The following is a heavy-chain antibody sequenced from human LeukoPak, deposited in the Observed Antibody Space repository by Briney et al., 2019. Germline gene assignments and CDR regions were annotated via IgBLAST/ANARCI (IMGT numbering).Heavy chain of an antibody. CDR2: IYDSGST. CDR3: ASYGSGWYFDL. D-gene: IGHD3-10*01. J-gene: IGHJ2*01. CDR1: GGSISSGGYY. Sequence: KPSETLPLTCTVSGGSISSGGYYWSWIRQHPGKGLEWIGYIYDSGSTYYEPSLRSRVTISGDTSKNQFSLKVTSVSDADTAVYYCASYGSGWYFDLWGRGTLVTVSS. V-gene: IGHV4-31*03.